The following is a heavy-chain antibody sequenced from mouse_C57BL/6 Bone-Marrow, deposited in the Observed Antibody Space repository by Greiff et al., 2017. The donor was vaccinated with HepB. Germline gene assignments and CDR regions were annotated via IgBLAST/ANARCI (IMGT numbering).Heavy chain of an antibody. V-gene: IGHV1-36*01. J-gene: IGHJ1*03. CDR2: VYPYNGGT. CDR1: GFTFTDYY. CDR3: AREEDYGSSYGWYFDV. Sequence: VHVKQSGPVLVKPGPSVKISCKASGFTFTDYYMHWVKQSHGKSLEWIGLVYPYNGGTSYNQKFKGKATLTVDTSSSTAYMELNSLTSEDSAVYYCAREEDYGSSYGWYFDVWGTGTTVTVSS. D-gene: IGHD1-1*01.